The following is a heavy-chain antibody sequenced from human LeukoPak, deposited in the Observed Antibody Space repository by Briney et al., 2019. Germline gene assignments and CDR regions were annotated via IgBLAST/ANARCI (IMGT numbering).Heavy chain of an antibody. D-gene: IGHD3-22*01. CDR2: IYHSGST. Sequence: SETLSLTCAVSGGSISSGGYSWSWIRQPPGKGLEWIGCIYHSGSTYYNPSLKSRVTISVGRSKNQFSLKLSSVTAADTAVYYCARAPYYYDSSGYVFDYWGQGTLVTVSS. CDR3: ARAPYYYDSSGYVFDY. J-gene: IGHJ4*02. V-gene: IGHV4-30-2*01. CDR1: GGSISSGGYS.